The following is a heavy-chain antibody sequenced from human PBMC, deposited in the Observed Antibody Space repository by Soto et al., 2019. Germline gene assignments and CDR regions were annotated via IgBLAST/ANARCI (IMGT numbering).Heavy chain of an antibody. J-gene: IGHJ4*02. CDR3: ADQIASGH. CDR1: GFIFSRSG. D-gene: IGHD3-3*02. V-gene: IGHV3-30*03. CDR2: ISYDGKTK. Sequence: QVQLVESGGGVVLPGTSLRLSCAASGFIFSRSGMHWVRQAPGKGLEWVAVISYDGKTKYYADSVKGRVTISRDNSKNTRYLQMTSLRVEDAAVYYCADQIASGHWGQGTLVTVSS.